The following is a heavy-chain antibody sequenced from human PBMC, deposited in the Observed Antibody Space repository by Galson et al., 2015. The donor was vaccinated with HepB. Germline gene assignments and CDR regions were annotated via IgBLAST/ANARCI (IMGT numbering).Heavy chain of an antibody. D-gene: IGHD3-16*01. J-gene: IGHJ3*01. V-gene: IGHV1-2*02. CDR1: GYNFSDYY. CDR2: ISPKGGFS. CDR3: ARGPIPGLTRGNSFDL. Sequence: SVKVSCKASGYNFSDYYIHWVRQAPGQGLEWMGWISPKGGFSSYAQMFQGRVTLTRDPSISTAYVDLSRLRSDDTAVYFCARGPIPGLTRGNSFDLWGQGTMVTVSS.